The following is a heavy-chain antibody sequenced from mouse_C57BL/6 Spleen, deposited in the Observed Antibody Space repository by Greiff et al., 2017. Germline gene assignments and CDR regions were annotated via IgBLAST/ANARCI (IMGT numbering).Heavy chain of an antibody. D-gene: IGHD2-5*01. CDR3: ARHGGSNYDYFDY. J-gene: IGHJ2*01. Sequence: DVKLVESGGGLVQPGGSLKLSCAASGFTFSDYYMSWVRQTPEKRLEWVAYISNGGGSTYYPDTVKGRFTISRDNAKNTLYLQMSRLKSEDTAMYYCARHGGSNYDYFDYWGQGTTLTVSS. CDR1: GFTFSDYY. CDR2: ISNGGGST. V-gene: IGHV5-12*01.